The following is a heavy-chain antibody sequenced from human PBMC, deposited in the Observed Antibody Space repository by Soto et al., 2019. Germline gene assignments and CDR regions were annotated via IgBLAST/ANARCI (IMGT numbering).Heavy chain of an antibody. Sequence: QVQLQESGPGLVKASETLSLTCTVSGGSMFSYYWSWIRQPAGKGLEWIARIYGSGGTNYNPSLKSRITMSLDKSKNKFSLRLTSVTAADTAVYYCAREGASSYASRHFDNWCPGTLVTVSS. D-gene: IGHD3-16*01. V-gene: IGHV4-4*07. J-gene: IGHJ4*02. CDR3: AREGASSYASRHFDN. CDR1: GGSMFSYY. CDR2: IYGSGGT.